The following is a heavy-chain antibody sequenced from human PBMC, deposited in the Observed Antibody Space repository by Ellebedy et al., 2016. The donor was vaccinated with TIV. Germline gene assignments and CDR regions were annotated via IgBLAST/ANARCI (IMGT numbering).Heavy chain of an antibody. J-gene: IGHJ4*02. D-gene: IGHD3-10*01. CDR3: ARAVIGKEDFDY. CDR1: GFTFSRYA. Sequence: GESLKISCAASGFTFSRYAMHWVRQAPGKGLEWVAVISYDGRNYYYADSVKGRFTISRHKSKDTLYLQMNSLRADDTAVYYCARAVIGKEDFDYWGQGSLVSVSS. V-gene: IGHV3-30-3*01. CDR2: ISYDGRNY.